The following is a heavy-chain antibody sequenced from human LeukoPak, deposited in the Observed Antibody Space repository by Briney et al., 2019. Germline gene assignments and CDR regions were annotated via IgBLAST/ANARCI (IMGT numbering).Heavy chain of an antibody. CDR3: PTGLLWFGELFAPFDY. D-gene: IGHD3-10*01. Sequence: GGSLRLSCAASGFTFSSDAISWGRRAAGKRGEWGSAISGSGGSTSHADSVPGRFTLHSDNYKNTLYLQMTSLRADDTAVYYRPTGLLWFGELFAPFDYWGQGTLVTVSS. CDR1: GFTFSSDA. CDR2: ISGSGGST. J-gene: IGHJ4*02. V-gene: IGHV3-23*01.